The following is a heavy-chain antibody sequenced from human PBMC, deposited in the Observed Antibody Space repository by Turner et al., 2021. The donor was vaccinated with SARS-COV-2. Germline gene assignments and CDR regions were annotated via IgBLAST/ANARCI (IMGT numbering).Heavy chain of an antibody. V-gene: IGHV3-30-3*01. Sequence: QVQLVESGGGVVQPGRSLRLSCAASGFTFSSYAMHWVRQAPGKGLEWVALISYDVSNKYYADSVKGRFTISRDNSKNTLYLQMNSLRAEDTAVYHCARGGGDYLDIWGQGTMVTVSS. J-gene: IGHJ3*02. CDR1: GFTFSSYA. D-gene: IGHD4-17*01. CDR2: ISYDVSNK. CDR3: ARGGGDYLDI.